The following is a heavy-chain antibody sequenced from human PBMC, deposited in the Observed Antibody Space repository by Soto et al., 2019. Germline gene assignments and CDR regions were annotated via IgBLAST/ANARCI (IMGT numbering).Heavy chain of an antibody. CDR2: IYHSGST. J-gene: IGHJ3*02. Sequence: SETLSLTCAVSGGSISSGGYSWSWIRQPPGKGLEWIGYIYHSGSTYYNPSLKSRVTISVDRSKNQFSLKLSSVTAADTAMYYCATAYVYDFENSNYYRDAFDIWGQGTLVT. CDR1: GGSISSGGYS. D-gene: IGHD3-22*01. V-gene: IGHV4-30-2*01. CDR3: ATAYVYDFENSNYYRDAFDI.